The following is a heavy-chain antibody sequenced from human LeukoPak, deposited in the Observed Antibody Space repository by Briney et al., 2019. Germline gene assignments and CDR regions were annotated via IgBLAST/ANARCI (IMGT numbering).Heavy chain of an antibody. CDR3: RSTSGYDNSGSSGAFDI. V-gene: IGHV3-73*01. CDR2: IRSKAHTYAT. Sequence: GGSLRLSCAASGFTFSGSAMHWVRQASGKGLEWVGRIRSKAHTYATSYAASVKGRFTISRDDSKNTAYLQMDSLKTEDTAVYYCRSTSGYDNSGSSGAFDIWGQGTMVTVSS. D-gene: IGHD3-22*01. J-gene: IGHJ3*02. CDR1: GFTFSGSA.